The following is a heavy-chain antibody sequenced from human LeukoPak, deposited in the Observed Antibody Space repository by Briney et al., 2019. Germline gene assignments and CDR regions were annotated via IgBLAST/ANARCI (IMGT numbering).Heavy chain of an antibody. V-gene: IGHV3-72*01. CDR2: IRNKADSYTT. CDR1: GFTFSSYA. J-gene: IGHJ4*02. CDR3: TRGPPDY. Sequence: GGSLRLSCAASGFTFSSYAMSWVRQAPGKGLEWVGRIRNKADSYTTQYAASVKGRFTISRDDSKNSFYLQMNSLKTEDTAVYYCTRGPPDYWGQGTLVTVSS.